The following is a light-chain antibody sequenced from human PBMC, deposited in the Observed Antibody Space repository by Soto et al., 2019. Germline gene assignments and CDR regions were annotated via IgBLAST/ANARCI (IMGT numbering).Light chain of an antibody. Sequence: EIVLTQSPGTLSLSPGQRATLACRASQSVSNNFLAGYQQKAGQAPRLLIYGASSRATGIPDRFSGSGSGTDFTLTISRLEPEDFAVYYCQLFGSSPRFTFGPGTKVDI. CDR2: GAS. J-gene: IGKJ3*01. V-gene: IGKV3-20*01. CDR3: QLFGSSPRFT. CDR1: QSVSNNF.